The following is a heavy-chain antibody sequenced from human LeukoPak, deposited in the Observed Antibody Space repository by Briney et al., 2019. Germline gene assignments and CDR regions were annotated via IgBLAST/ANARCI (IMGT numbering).Heavy chain of an antibody. CDR1: PGSIGGYY. CDR3: ARHLAPEDSSSWYAAFDI. D-gene: IGHD6-13*01. J-gene: IGHJ3*02. Sequence: PSETLSLTCSVSPGSIGGYYWSWIRQPPGKGLEWIGYIYYSGSTNYNPSLKSRVTISVDTSKNQFSLKLSSVTAADTAVYYCARHLAPEDSSSWYAAFDIWGQGTMVTVSS. CDR2: IYYSGST. V-gene: IGHV4-59*08.